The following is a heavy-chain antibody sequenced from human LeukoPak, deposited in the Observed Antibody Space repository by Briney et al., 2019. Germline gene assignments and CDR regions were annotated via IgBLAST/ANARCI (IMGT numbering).Heavy chain of an antibody. CDR3: AKAPANYVDTAMGTFDY. V-gene: IGHV1-46*01. Sequence: ASVKVSCKASGYTFTSYYMHWVRQAPGQGLEWMGIINPSGGSTSYAQKFQGRVTMTRDMSTSTVYMELSSLRSEDTAVYYCAKAPANYVDTAMGTFDYWGQGTLVTVSS. CDR2: INPSGGST. D-gene: IGHD5-18*01. CDR1: GYTFTSYY. J-gene: IGHJ4*02.